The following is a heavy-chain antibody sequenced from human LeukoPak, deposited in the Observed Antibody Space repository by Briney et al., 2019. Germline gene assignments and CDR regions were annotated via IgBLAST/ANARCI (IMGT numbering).Heavy chain of an antibody. CDR3: ARSSALRIFDY. D-gene: IGHD4-17*01. CDR2: IYYSGST. J-gene: IGHJ4*02. V-gene: IGHV4-39*01. Sequence: PSETLSLTCTVSGGSISSSSYYWGWIRQPPGKGLEWIGSIYYSGSTYYNPSLKSRVTISVDTSKNQFSLKLSSVTAADTAVYYCARSSALRIFDYWGQGTLVTVSS. CDR1: GGSISSSSYY.